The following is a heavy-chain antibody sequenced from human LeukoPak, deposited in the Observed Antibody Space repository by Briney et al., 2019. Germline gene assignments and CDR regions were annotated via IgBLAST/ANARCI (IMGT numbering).Heavy chain of an antibody. Sequence: GASVKVSCKASGYTFTSYGISWVRQAPGQGLEWMGWISAYNGNTNYAQKLQGRVTMTTDTSTSTAYMELRSLRSDDTAVYYCARVDDSSGYYYYFDYWGQGTLVTVSS. CDR1: GYTFTSYG. CDR2: ISAYNGNT. J-gene: IGHJ4*02. D-gene: IGHD3-22*01. V-gene: IGHV1-18*01. CDR3: ARVDDSSGYYYYFDY.